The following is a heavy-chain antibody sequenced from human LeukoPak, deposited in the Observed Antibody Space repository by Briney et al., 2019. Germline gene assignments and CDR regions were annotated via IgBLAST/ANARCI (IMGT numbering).Heavy chain of an antibody. CDR1: GYTFTSYD. Sequence: GASVKVSCKASGYTFTSYDINWGRQATGQGLEWMGWMNPNSGNTGYAQKVQGRVTMTRNTSISTAYMELSSLRSEDTAVYYCARGNPLGLEWFEDAFDIWGQGTMVTVSS. D-gene: IGHD3-3*01. CDR2: MNPNSGNT. J-gene: IGHJ3*02. CDR3: ARGNPLGLEWFEDAFDI. V-gene: IGHV1-8*01.